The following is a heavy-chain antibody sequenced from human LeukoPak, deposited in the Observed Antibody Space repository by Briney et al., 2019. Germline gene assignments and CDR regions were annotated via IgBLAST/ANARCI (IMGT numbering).Heavy chain of an antibody. CDR2: IIPILGIA. D-gene: IGHD6-13*01. V-gene: IGHV1-69*04. Sequence: SVKVSCKASGYTFSSYYIHWLRQAPGQGLEWMGRIIPILGIANYAQKFQGRVTITADKSTSTAYMELSSLRSEDTAVYYCAREVAAAGTPFDYWGQGTLVTVSS. CDR1: GYTFSSYY. J-gene: IGHJ4*02. CDR3: AREVAAAGTPFDY.